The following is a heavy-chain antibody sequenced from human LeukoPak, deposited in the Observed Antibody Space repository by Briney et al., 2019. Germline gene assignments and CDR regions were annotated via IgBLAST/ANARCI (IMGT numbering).Heavy chain of an antibody. V-gene: IGHV3-53*01. D-gene: IGHD3-10*01. CDR3: TTYGSGRKFDY. J-gene: IGHJ4*02. CDR2: IYSAGST. CDR1: GFTVSSNY. Sequence: TGGSLRLSCAVSGFTVSSNYMSWVRQAPGKGLEWVSIIYSAGSTYYADSVKGRFTISRDNSKNTLYLQMNSLKSEDTAVYYCTTYGSGRKFDYWGQGILVTVSS.